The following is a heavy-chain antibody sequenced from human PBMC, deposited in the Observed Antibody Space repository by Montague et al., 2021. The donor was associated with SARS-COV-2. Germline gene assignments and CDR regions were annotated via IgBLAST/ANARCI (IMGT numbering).Heavy chain of an antibody. D-gene: IGHD2-15*01. Sequence: SETLSLTCTVPGDSISSFYWNWIRQPAGKGLEWIGRIYASGGTNYNPSLKSQVTMSVDTSKNQFSLKLNSVTAADTAVYYCGRGVVAATPVVDYWGRGTLVTVSS. CDR3: GRGVVAATPVVDY. J-gene: IGHJ4*02. CDR2: IYASGGT. CDR1: GDSISSFY. V-gene: IGHV4-4*07.